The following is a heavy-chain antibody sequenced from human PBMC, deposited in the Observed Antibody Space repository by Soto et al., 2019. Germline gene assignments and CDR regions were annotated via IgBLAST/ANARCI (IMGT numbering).Heavy chain of an antibody. Sequence: PSETLSLTCAVYGGSFSGYYWSWIRQPPGKGLEWIGEINHSGSTNYNPSLKSRVTISVDTSKNQFSLKLSSVTAADTAVYYCERARIAPNYYYGMDVWGQGPTVTVYS. J-gene: IGHJ6*02. D-gene: IGHD6-13*01. CDR3: ERARIAPNYYYGMDV. V-gene: IGHV4-34*01. CDR1: GGSFSGYY. CDR2: INHSGST.